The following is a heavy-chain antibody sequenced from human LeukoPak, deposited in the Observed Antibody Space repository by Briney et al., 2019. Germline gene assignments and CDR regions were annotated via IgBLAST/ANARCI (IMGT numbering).Heavy chain of an antibody. V-gene: IGHV4-34*01. CDR2: INHSGST. CDR3: ARGVRNMVRGVDFDY. D-gene: IGHD3-10*01. CDR1: GGSFSGYY. Sequence: ETLSLTCAVYGGSFSGYYWSWIRQPPGKGLEWIGEINHSGSTNFNPSLKSRVTISVDTSKNQFSLKLSSVTAADTAVYYCARGVRNMVRGVDFDYWGQGTLVTVSS. J-gene: IGHJ4*02.